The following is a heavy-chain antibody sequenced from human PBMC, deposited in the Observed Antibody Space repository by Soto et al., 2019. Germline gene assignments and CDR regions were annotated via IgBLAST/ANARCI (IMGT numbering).Heavy chain of an antibody. V-gene: IGHV4-59*01. D-gene: IGHD3-22*01. J-gene: IGHJ4*02. Sequence: QVQLQESGPGLVKPSETLSLACSVSGGSIRGYHWSWIRQPPGKGLEWTGHAHESGDIKYNPSLNGRVTISLDTSKNQFSLKLSSVTAADTAVYFCARVSKDDSSGYYVAHWGQGKLVTVSS. CDR3: ARVSKDDSSGYYVAH. CDR1: GGSIRGYH. CDR2: AHESGDI.